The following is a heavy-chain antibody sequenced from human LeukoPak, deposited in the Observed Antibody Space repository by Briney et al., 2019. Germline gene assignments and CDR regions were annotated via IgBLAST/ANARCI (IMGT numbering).Heavy chain of an antibody. CDR3: ARDFHHAYYDILTGYYNPFDY. CDR2: ISAYNGNT. Sequence: ASVKVSCKASGYTFTSYGISWVRQAPGQGLEWMGWISAYNGNTNYAQKLQGRVTMTTDTSTSTAYMELRSLRSDDTVVYYCARDFHHAYYDILTGYYNPFDYWGQGTLVTVSS. V-gene: IGHV1-18*01. J-gene: IGHJ4*02. D-gene: IGHD3-9*01. CDR1: GYTFTSYG.